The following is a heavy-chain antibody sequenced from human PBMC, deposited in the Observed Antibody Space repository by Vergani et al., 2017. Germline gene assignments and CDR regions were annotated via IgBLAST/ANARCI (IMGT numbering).Heavy chain of an antibody. D-gene: IGHD3-22*01. CDR1: GGSISSSSYY. J-gene: IGHJ4*02. CDR3: ARAPPLLYDSGYFDY. CDR2: IYYSGST. V-gene: IGHV4-39*07. Sequence: QLQLQESGPGLVKPSETLSLTCTVSGGSISSSSYYWGWIRQPPGKGLEWIGSIYYSGSTYYNPSLKMRVTISVDTSKNQFSLKLSSVTAADTAVYYCARAPPLLYDSGYFDYWGQGTLVTVSS.